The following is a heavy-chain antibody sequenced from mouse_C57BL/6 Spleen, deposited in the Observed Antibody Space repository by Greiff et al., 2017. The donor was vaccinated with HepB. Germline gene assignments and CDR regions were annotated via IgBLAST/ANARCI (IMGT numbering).Heavy chain of an antibody. D-gene: IGHD1-1*01. CDR2: IRSKSNNYAT. V-gene: IGHV10-1*01. J-gene: IGHJ1*03. Sequence: EVQLVESGGGLVQPKGSLKLSCAASGFSFNTYAMNWVRQAPGKGLEWVARIRSKSNNYATYYADSVKDRFTISRDDSESMLYLQMNNLKTEDTAMYYCVRHSIYYYGSSSYWYFDVWGTGTTVTVSS. CDR1: GFSFNTYA. CDR3: VRHSIYYYGSSSYWYFDV.